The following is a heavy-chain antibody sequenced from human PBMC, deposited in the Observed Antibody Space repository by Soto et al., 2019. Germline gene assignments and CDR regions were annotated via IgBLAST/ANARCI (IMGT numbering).Heavy chain of an antibody. CDR1: GFSINNGGVG. D-gene: IGHD4-4*01. CDR2: LYWNDDA. Sequence: QITLKESGQTLVNPTQTLTLVCTLSGFSINNGGVGVGWIRQPPGKAPEWLALLYWNDDAWYSPSLRYRLSVTKDSSKNQVVLTMTHMAPVDAGTFYCAKRRALSNNSFFDQWGQGALVTVSS. J-gene: IGHJ4*02. V-gene: IGHV2-5*01. CDR3: AKRRALSNNSFFDQ.